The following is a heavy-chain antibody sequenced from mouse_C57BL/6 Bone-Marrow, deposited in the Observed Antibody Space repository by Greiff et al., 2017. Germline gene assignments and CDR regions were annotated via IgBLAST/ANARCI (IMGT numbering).Heavy chain of an antibody. V-gene: IGHV1-52*01. CDR3: ARPCDGYSNDIDY. CDR1: GYTFTSYW. CDR2: IDPSDSVT. D-gene: IGHD2-3*01. Sequence: QVQLQQSGAELVRPGSSVKLSCKASGYTFTSYWMHWVKQRPIQGLEWIGNIDPSDSVTHYNQKFKDKATLTVDKSSSTAYMQLSSLTSEDSAVYYCARPCDGYSNDIDYWGQGTTLTVAS. J-gene: IGHJ2*01.